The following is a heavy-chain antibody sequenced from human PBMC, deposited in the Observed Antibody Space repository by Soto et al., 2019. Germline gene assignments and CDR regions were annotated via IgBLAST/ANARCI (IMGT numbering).Heavy chain of an antibody. D-gene: IGHD3-3*01. CDR3: AILLRSTYGMDV. J-gene: IGHJ6*02. Sequence: QVQLQEWGPGLVKPSGTLSLTCAVSGGSISSSNWWTWVRQPPGKGLEWIGEIYHDGSANYNTSLKCRFNISVDKSKNQFSLKVTSVTAADTAVYYCAILLRSTYGMDVWGQGTTVTVSS. CDR1: GGSISSSNW. CDR2: IYHDGSA. V-gene: IGHV4-4*02.